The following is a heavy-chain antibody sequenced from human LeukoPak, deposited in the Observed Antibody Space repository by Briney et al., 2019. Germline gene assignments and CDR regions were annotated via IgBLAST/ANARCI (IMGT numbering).Heavy chain of an antibody. CDR3: ARRASIGGYNWFDP. CDR1: GGSISSGGYY. D-gene: IGHD3-10*01. CDR2: IYHSGST. V-gene: IGHV4-30-2*02. J-gene: IGHJ5*02. Sequence: SQTLSLTCTVSGGSISSGGYYWSWIRQPPGKGLEWIGYIYHSGSTYYNPSLKSRVTISVDRSKNQFSLKLSSVTAADTAVYYCARRASIGGYNWFDPWGQGTLVTVSS.